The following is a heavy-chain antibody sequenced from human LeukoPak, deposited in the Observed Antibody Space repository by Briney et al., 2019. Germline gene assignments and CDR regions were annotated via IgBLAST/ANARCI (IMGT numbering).Heavy chain of an antibody. V-gene: IGHV1-2*02. J-gene: IGHJ4*02. CDR2: INPNSGGT. CDR1: GYTFTGCY. Sequence: ASVKVSCKASGYTFTGCYMHWVRQAPGQGLEWIGWINPNSGGTNYAQKFQGRVTMTRDTSISTAYMELSRLRSDDTAVYYCARDLYYDFWSGYTGANFDYWGQGTLVTVSS. CDR3: ARDLYYDFWSGYTGANFDY. D-gene: IGHD3-3*01.